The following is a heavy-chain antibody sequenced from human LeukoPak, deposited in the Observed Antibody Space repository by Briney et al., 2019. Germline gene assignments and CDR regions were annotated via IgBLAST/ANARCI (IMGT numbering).Heavy chain of an antibody. CDR3: ARDRVDWGAFDI. V-gene: IGHV1-69*04. CDR2: IIPILGIP. D-gene: IGHD3-16*01. Sequence: SVKVSCKASGGTFSSYSISWVRQAPGQGLEWMGRIIPILGIPNYAQKFQGRVTIAADGSTSTASMELSSLRSEDTAVYYCARDRVDWGAFDIWGQGTMVTVSS. J-gene: IGHJ3*02. CDR1: GGTFSSYS.